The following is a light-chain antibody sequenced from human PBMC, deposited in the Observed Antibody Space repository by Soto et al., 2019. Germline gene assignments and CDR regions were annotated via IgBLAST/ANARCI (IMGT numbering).Light chain of an antibody. CDR2: SAS. J-gene: IGKJ1*01. V-gene: IGKV3-20*01. CDR1: QSINSNY. CDR3: QRYGG. Sequence: EIVLMQSPGTLSLSPGERATLSCRASQSINSNYFAWYQQKPGQAPRLLFYSASSRVTGIPDRFSASGSGTDFTLTISRLEPEDFAVYYCQRYGGFGQGTKVDIK.